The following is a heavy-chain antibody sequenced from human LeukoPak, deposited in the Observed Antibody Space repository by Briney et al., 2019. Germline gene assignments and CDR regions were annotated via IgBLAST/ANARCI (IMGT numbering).Heavy chain of an antibody. D-gene: IGHD3-3*01. CDR2: ISGSAYST. CDR1: GFTFSSYA. V-gene: IGHV3-23*01. Sequence: GGSLRLSCAASGFTFSSYAMTWVRQAPGKGLEWISAISGSAYSTSYADSVKGRFTISRDNSKNTLYLQMNSLRAEDTAVYYCAKAKIPGARITIFGVVTLYYYYYMDVWGKGTTVTVSS. CDR3: AKAKIPGARITIFGVVTLYYYYYMDV. J-gene: IGHJ6*03.